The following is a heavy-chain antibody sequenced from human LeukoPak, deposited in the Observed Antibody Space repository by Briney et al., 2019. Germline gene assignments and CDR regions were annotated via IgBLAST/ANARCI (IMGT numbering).Heavy chain of an antibody. CDR3: ARAPYCSSTSCYGHYYYYMDV. V-gene: IGHV1-8*01. D-gene: IGHD2-2*01. CDR1: GYTFTSYD. J-gene: IGHJ6*03. Sequence: ASVKVSCKASGYTFTSYDINWVRQAPGQGLEWMGWMNPNSGNTGYAQKFQGRVTMTRNTSISTAYMELSSLRSEDTAVYYCARAPYCSSTSCYGHYYYYMDVWGKGTTVTVSS. CDR2: MNPNSGNT.